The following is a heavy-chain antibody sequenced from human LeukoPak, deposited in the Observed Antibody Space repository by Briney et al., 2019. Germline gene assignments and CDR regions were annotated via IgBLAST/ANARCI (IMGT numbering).Heavy chain of an antibody. D-gene: IGHD3-22*01. CDR1: GYTFTSYG. CDR2: ISAYNGNT. V-gene: IGHV1-18*01. Sequence: GASVKVSCKASGYTFTSYGISWVRQAPGQGLEWMGWISAYNGNTNYAQKLQGRVTMTTDTSTSTAYMELRSLRSDDTAVYYCARVSDYYYDNNYFDYWGQGTLVTVSS. J-gene: IGHJ4*02. CDR3: ARVSDYYYDNNYFDY.